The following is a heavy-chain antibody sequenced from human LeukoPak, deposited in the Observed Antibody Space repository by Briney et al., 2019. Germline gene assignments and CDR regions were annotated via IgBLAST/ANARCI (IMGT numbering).Heavy chain of an antibody. J-gene: IGHJ4*02. CDR3: ARDRYDFWSGYSEVPYYFDY. CDR1: GYSISSGYY. V-gene: IGHV4-38-2*02. D-gene: IGHD3-3*01. Sequence: SETLSLTCTVSGYSISSGYYWGWIRQPPGKGLEWIGSIYHSGSTYYNPSLKSRVTISVDTSKNQFSLKLSSVTAADTAVYYCARDRYDFWSGYSEVPYYFDYWGQGTLVTVSS. CDR2: IYHSGST.